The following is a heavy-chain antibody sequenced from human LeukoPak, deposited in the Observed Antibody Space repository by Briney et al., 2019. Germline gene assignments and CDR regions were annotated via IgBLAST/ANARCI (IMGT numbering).Heavy chain of an antibody. CDR3: TRVFAGDEYSSSGY. D-gene: IGHD6-13*01. J-gene: IGHJ4*02. CDR2: INSDGSGT. CDR1: GFTFSRYY. Sequence: GGALRLSCAASGFTFSRYYMHWVRQAPGKGQVWVSRINSDGSGTTYADSVKGRFTVSRDNAKNTLYLQMNSLRVEDTAMYYCTRVFAGDEYSSSGYWGQGTLVTVSS. V-gene: IGHV3-74*01.